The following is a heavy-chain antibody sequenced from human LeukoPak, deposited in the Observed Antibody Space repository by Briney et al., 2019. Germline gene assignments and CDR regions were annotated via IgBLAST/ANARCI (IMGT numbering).Heavy chain of an antibody. D-gene: IGHD2-2*01. J-gene: IGHJ5*02. V-gene: IGHV1-2*02. Sequence: ASVKVSCEASGYTFTGYYMHWVRQAPGQGLEWMGWINPNSGGTNYAQKFQGRVTMTRDTSISTDYMELSRLRSDDTAVYYCARRSRYCSSTSCSINWFDPWGQGTLVTVSS. CDR2: INPNSGGT. CDR3: ARRSRYCSSTSCSINWFDP. CDR1: GYTFTGYY.